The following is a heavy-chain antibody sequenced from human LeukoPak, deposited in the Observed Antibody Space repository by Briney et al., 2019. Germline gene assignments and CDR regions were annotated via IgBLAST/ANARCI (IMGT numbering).Heavy chain of an antibody. CDR2: ISYIGSS. J-gene: IGHJ3*02. CDR1: GVSMSIYY. V-gene: IGHV4-59*01. CDR3: VGWQVAGAFEI. Sequence: SETLSLTCTVSGVSMSIYYWSWIRQLPGKRLEWIAFISYIGSSNYNPSLTSRATISVDSSKNQFSLKLNSVTAADTAVYYCVGWQVAGAFEIWGQGTMVTVSS. D-gene: IGHD6-19*01.